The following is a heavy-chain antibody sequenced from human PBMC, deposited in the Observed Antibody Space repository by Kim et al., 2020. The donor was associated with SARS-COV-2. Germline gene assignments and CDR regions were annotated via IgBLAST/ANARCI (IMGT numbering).Heavy chain of an antibody. J-gene: IGHJ6*02. D-gene: IGHD6-13*01. V-gene: IGHV3-30*01. Sequence: YADSVRGRFTISRDKSKNTLYLQMNSLRAEDTAVYYCARESIAAAGGMDVWGQGTTVTVSS. CDR3: ARESIAAAGGMDV.